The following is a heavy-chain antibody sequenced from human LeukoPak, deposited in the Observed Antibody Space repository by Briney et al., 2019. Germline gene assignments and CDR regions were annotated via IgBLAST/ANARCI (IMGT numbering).Heavy chain of an antibody. CDR2: FDPEDGET. CDR3: ATITIFGVVPYYFDY. Sequence: ASAKVSCKVSGYTLTELSMHWVRQAPGKGLGWMGGFDPEDGETIYAQKFQGRVTMTEDTSTDTAYMELSSLRSEDTAVYYCATITIFGVVPYYFDYWGQGTLVTVSS. V-gene: IGHV1-24*01. D-gene: IGHD3-3*01. CDR1: GYTLTELS. J-gene: IGHJ4*02.